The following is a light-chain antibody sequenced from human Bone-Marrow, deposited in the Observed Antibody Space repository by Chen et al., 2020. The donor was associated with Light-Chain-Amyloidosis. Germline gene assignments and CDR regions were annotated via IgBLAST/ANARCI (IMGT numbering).Light chain of an antibody. J-gene: IGLJ2*01. CDR2: GVT. CDR3: CSYAGSNTFL. Sequence: QSALTQPAPVSGSPGQSITISCTGTSSDIGTCSLVSWYQLHPGKAPKLMIYGVTKRPSGVSDRFSGSRSGNTASLTISGLQAEDEADYYCCSYAGSNTFLFGGGTKLTVL. V-gene: IGLV2-23*02. CDR1: SSDIGTCSL.